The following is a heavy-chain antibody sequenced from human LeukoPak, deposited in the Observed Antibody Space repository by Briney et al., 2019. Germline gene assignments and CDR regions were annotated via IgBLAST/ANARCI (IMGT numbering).Heavy chain of an antibody. J-gene: IGHJ6*02. CDR3: ARASGYSLYYYYYGMDV. CDR2: IYYSGST. CDR1: GGSISSYY. V-gene: IGHV4-59*01. Sequence: PSETLSLTCTVSGGSISSYYWSWIRQLPGKGLEWIGYIYYSGSTNYNPSLKSRVTISVDTSKNQFSLKLSSVTAADTAVYYCARASGYSLYYYYYGMDVWGQGTTVTVSS. D-gene: IGHD3-3*01.